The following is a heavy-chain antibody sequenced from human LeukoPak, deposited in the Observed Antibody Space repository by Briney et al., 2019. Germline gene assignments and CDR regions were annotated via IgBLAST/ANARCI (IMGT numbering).Heavy chain of an antibody. J-gene: IGHJ4*02. D-gene: IGHD6-13*01. Sequence: SLRLACXVSXFXFSSYWMNWVRQAPGKGLEWVANIKQDGSDNYYVDSVKGRFTISRDNAKNSLYLQMNSLRAEDTAVYYCAIIPRAAAGPSARSPFHYWGQGTLVTVSS. CDR3: AIIPRAAAGPSARSPFHY. CDR1: XFXFSSYW. V-gene: IGHV3-7*01. CDR2: IKQDGSDN.